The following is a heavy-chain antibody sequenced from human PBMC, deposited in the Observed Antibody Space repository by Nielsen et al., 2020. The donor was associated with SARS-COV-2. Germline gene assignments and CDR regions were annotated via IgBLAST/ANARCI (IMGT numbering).Heavy chain of an antibody. CDR1: GFTFSSYS. D-gene: IGHD2-2*01. CDR3: ARARDSIVVVPASNDAFDI. J-gene: IGHJ3*02. Sequence: GESLKISCAASGFTFSSYSMNWVRQAPGKGLEWVSSISSSSSYIYYADSVKGRFTISRDNAKNSLYLQMNSLRAEDTAVYYCARARDSIVVVPASNDAFDIWGQGTMVTVSS. CDR2: ISSSSSYI. V-gene: IGHV3-21*01.